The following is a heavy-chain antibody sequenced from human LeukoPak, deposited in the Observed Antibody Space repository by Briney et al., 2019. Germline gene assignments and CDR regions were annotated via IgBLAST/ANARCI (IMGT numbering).Heavy chain of an antibody. CDR3: ARREPEYSSSSLDY. V-gene: IGHV4-39*01. Sequence: SETLSLTCTVSGGSISSYYWGWIRQPPGKGLEWIGSIYYSGSTYYNPSLKSRVTISVDTSKNQFSLKLSSVTAADTAVYYCARREPEYSSSSLDYWGQGTLVTVSS. J-gene: IGHJ4*02. CDR2: IYYSGST. CDR1: GGSISSYY. D-gene: IGHD6-6*01.